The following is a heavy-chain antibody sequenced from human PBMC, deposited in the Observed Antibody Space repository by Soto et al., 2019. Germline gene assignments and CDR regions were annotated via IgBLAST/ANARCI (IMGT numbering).Heavy chain of an antibody. CDR2: ISYDGSNK. D-gene: IGHD6-19*01. J-gene: IGHJ6*02. V-gene: IGHV3-30*18. CDR3: AKQDGSGWYSYYYYGMDV. CDR1: GFTFSSYG. Sequence: QVQLVESGGGVVQPGRSLRLSCAASGFTFSSYGMHWVRQAPGKGLEWVAVISYDGSNKYYADSVKGRFTISRDNSKNPLYLQMNSLRAEDTAVYYCAKQDGSGWYSYYYYGMDVWGQGTTVTVSS.